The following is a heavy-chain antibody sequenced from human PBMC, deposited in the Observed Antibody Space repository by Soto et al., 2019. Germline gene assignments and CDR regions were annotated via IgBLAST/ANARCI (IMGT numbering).Heavy chain of an antibody. CDR2: MSSSGVT. Sequence: SETLSLTCTVSGGSISNKYWSWIRQPAGKGLEWIGRMSSSGVTNYSPSLKSRVTMSVDMSKNQFSLKLSSVTATDAAVYYCARALDSSGWYGDDAFDIWGQGTLVTVSS. J-gene: IGHJ3*02. CDR1: GGSISNKY. D-gene: IGHD6-19*01. CDR3: ARALDSSGWYGDDAFDI. V-gene: IGHV4-4*07.